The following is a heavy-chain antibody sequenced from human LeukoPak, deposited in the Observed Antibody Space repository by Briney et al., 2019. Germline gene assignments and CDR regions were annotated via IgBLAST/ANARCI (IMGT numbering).Heavy chain of an antibody. CDR2: INSDGSST. J-gene: IGHJ4*02. D-gene: IGHD6-6*01. CDR3: ARAIATRVNDY. V-gene: IGHV3-74*01. CDR1: GFTFSNYW. Sequence: PGGSLRLSCAASGFTFSNYWMHWVRQAPGKGLVWVSRINSDGSSTSYADSVRGRFTISRDNAKNTVYLQMNSLRAEDTAVYYCARAIATRVNDYWGQGTLVTVSS.